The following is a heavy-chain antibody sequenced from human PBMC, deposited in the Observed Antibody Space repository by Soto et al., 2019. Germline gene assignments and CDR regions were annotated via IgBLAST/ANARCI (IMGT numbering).Heavy chain of an antibody. Sequence: ASVKVSCKASGYTFTSYYIHWVRQAPGQGLEWMGIIHPRAGTTSYAQKFQARVTMTTDWSTGTVYMEVSSLTPEDTALYYCARGNPVAVAGTWTFDYWGQGTLVTVSS. CDR2: IHPRAGTT. D-gene: IGHD6-19*01. CDR1: GYTFTSYY. CDR3: ARGNPVAVAGTWTFDY. J-gene: IGHJ4*02. V-gene: IGHV1-46*03.